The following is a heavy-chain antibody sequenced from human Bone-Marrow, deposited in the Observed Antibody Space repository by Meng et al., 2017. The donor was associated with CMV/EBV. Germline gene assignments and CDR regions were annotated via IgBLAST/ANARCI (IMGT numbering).Heavy chain of an antibody. J-gene: IGHJ6*02. Sequence: ASVKVSCKASGYTFTAYYIHWVRQAPGQGLEWMGWMNPNTGNTNYPQRFQGRVTMTSDRSISTAYLELSRLRSEDTAVYYCARDLFDYGMDVWGQGTTVTVSS. CDR2: MNPNTGNT. D-gene: IGHD3-3*01. CDR1: GYTFTAYY. V-gene: IGHV1-2*02. CDR3: ARDLFDYGMDV.